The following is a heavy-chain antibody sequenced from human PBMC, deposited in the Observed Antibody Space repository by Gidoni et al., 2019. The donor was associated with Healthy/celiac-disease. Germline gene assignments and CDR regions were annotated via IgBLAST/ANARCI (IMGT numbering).Heavy chain of an antibody. D-gene: IGHD3-10*01. CDR1: GGSISSSSYY. CDR3: ASSPKGSGSYYILGSLLPDVGYFDY. CDR2: IYYSGST. J-gene: IGHJ4*02. V-gene: IGHV4-39*01. Sequence: LQLQESGPGLVKPSETLSLTCTVSGGSISSSSYYWGWIRQPPGRGLEWIGSIYYSGSTYYNPYLKSRVTISVDTSKNQFSLKLSSVTAADTAVYYCASSPKGSGSYYILGSLLPDVGYFDYWGQGTLITVSS.